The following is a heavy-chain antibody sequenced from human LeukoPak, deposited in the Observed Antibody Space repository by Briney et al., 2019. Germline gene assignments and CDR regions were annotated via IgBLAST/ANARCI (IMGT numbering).Heavy chain of an antibody. CDR1: GASITTYC. Sequence: SETLPLTCTVSGASITTYCWSWIRQSAGKGLEWIGRIHNSGSPNYNPSLTGRVTMSLDTSKNQFSLKLTSVTAADTAVYYCARDLGNVGWLIDYWGQGTRVTVSS. J-gene: IGHJ4*02. D-gene: IGHD6-19*01. CDR3: ARDLGNVGWLIDY. CDR2: IHNSGSP. V-gene: IGHV4-4*07.